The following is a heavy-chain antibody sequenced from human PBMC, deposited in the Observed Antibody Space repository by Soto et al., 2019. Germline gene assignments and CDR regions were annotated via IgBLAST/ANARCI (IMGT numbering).Heavy chain of an antibody. J-gene: IGHJ4*02. V-gene: IGHV3-23*01. CDR2: ISGSGGST. CDR3: AKGGGYDYIWGSYRRNRQYYFDY. Sequence: GGSLRLSCAASGFTFSSYAMSWVRQAPGKGLEWVSAISGSGGSTYYADSVKGRFTISRDNSKNTRYLQMNSLRAEDTAVDYCAKGGGYDYIWGSYRRNRQYYFDYWGQGTLVTVSS. CDR1: GFTFSSYA. D-gene: IGHD3-16*02.